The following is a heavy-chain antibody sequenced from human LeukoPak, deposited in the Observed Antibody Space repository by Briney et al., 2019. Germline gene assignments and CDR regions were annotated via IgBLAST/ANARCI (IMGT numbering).Heavy chain of an antibody. Sequence: SETLSLTCTVSGGSISSSSYYWGWIRQPPGKGLEWIGSIYYSGGTYYNPSLKSRVTISVDTSKNQFSLKLSSVTAADTAVYYCARHQEGEQRTYYFDYWGQGTLVTVSS. J-gene: IGHJ4*02. V-gene: IGHV4-39*01. CDR3: ARHQEGEQRTYYFDY. CDR1: GGSISSSSYY. D-gene: IGHD1/OR15-1a*01. CDR2: IYYSGGT.